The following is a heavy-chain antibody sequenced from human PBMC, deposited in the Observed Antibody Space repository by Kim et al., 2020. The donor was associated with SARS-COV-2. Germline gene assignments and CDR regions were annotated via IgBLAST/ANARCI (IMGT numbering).Heavy chain of an antibody. CDR3: ATLTYYYDSSGYYYGAFD. J-gene: IGHJ3*02. D-gene: IGHD3-22*01. CDR1: GGSFSGYY. CDR2: INHSGST. V-gene: IGHV4-34*01. Sequence: SETLSLTCAVYGGSFSGYYWSWIRQPPGKGLEWIGEINHSGSTNYNPSLKSRVTISVDTSKNQFSLKLSSVTAADTAVYYCATLTYYYDSSGYYYGAFD.